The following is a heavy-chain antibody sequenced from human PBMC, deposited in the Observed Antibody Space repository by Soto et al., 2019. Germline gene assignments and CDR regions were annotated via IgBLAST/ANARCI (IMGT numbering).Heavy chain of an antibody. J-gene: IGHJ4*02. D-gene: IGHD6-19*01. CDR1: GYTFTNYG. CDR3: ANHRYNSAWYPVDY. Sequence: ASVKVSCKASGYTFTNYGFSWVRQAPVQGLEWMGWISAYNGNTNYAQKLQGRVTVTTDTSTSTAYMELRSSVTAADTAVYYCANHRYNSAWYPVDYWGQGTLVTVSS. CDR2: ISAYNGNT. V-gene: IGHV1-18*01.